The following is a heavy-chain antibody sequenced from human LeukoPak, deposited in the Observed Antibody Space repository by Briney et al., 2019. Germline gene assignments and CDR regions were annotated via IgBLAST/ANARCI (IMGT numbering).Heavy chain of an antibody. CDR3: ARDGFNSGWFN. V-gene: IGHV3-11*06. J-gene: IGHJ3*01. CDR2: ISGSSDYT. Sequence: GGSLRLSCAASGFTFGDYYMSWIRQAPGKGLEWISSISGSSDYTPYADFLKGRVTISRDNAKNSLYLQLNSLSVEDTAVYYCARDGFNSGWFNWGQGTMVTVSS. D-gene: IGHD6-19*01. CDR1: GFTFGDYY.